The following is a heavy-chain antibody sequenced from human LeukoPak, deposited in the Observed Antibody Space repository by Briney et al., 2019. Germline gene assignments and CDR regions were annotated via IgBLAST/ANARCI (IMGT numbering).Heavy chain of an antibody. V-gene: IGHV3-48*04. J-gene: IGHJ3*02. Sequence: PGGSLRLSCAASGFTFSSYSMNWVRQAPGKGLEWVSYISSSSSTIYYADSVKGRFTISRDNAKNSLYLQMNSLRAEDTAVYYCARDGSDYADAFDIWGQGTMVTVSS. CDR3: ARDGSDYADAFDI. D-gene: IGHD1-26*01. CDR2: ISSSSSTI. CDR1: GFTFSSYS.